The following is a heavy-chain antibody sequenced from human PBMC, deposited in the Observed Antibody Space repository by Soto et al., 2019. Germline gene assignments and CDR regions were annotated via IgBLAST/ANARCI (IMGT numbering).Heavy chain of an antibody. D-gene: IGHD1-26*01. CDR1: GGSISSGGYS. V-gene: IGHV4-30-2*01. J-gene: IGHJ5*02. CDR2: IYHSGST. CDR3: ARVVDYWFDP. Sequence: SETLSLTCAVSGGSISSGGYSWSWIRQPPGKGLEWIGYIYHSGSTYYNPSLKSRVTISVGRSKNQFSLKLSSVTAADTAVYYCARVVDYWFDPWGQGTLVTVSS.